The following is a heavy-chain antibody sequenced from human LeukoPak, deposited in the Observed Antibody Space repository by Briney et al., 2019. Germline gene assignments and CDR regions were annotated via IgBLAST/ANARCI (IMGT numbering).Heavy chain of an antibody. CDR3: ARGGGIAVAGLDY. CDR2: INHSGST. Sequence: SXXLSLTCAVYGGSFSGYYWSWIRQPPGKGLEWIGEINHSGSTNYNPSLKSRVTISVDTSKNQFSLKLSSVTAADTAVYYCARGGGIAVAGLDYWGQGTLVTVSS. CDR1: GGSFSGYY. J-gene: IGHJ4*02. D-gene: IGHD6-19*01. V-gene: IGHV4-34*01.